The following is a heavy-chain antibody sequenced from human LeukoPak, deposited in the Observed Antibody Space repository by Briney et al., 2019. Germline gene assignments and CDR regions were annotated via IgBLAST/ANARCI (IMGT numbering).Heavy chain of an antibody. CDR1: GYTFTSYG. D-gene: IGHD3-10*02. J-gene: IGHJ4*02. CDR3: ARDYFSDYVFDF. V-gene: IGHV1-18*01. Sequence: VSVKVSCKASGYTFTSYGISWVRQAPGQGLEWMGFTSADNGHTNYVQKFQGRVTMTTDTSTNTAYMELRSLRFDDTAMYYCARDYFSDYVFDFWGQGTLITVSS. CDR2: TSADNGHT.